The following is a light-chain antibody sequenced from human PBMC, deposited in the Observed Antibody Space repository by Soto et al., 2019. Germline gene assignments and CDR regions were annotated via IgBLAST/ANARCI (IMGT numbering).Light chain of an antibody. Sequence: DVQMTQSPATLSASVGDRVTIICRASQSISSWLPWHQQKPGKAPKLLIYNASSLESGVPSRSSGSGSGTEFTLTISSLQPGDPATYYRQQEQSHPQTFGSGTKVDIK. CDR2: NAS. V-gene: IGKV1-5*02. CDR3: QQEQSHPQT. J-gene: IGKJ1*01. CDR1: QSISSW.